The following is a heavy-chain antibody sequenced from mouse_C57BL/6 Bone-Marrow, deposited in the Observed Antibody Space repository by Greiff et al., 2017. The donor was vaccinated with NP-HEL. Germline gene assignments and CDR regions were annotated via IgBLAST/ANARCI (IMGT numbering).Heavy chain of an antibody. CDR3: ASITTVVDYYAMDY. Sequence: VQLQQSGAELARPGASVKMSCKASGYTFTSYTMHWVKQRPGQGLEWIGYINPSSGYTKYNQQFKDKATLTADKSSSTAYMQLSSLTSEDSAVYYCASITTVVDYYAMDYWGQGTSVTVSS. J-gene: IGHJ4*01. V-gene: IGHV1-4*01. CDR2: INPSSGYT. D-gene: IGHD1-1*01. CDR1: GYTFTSYT.